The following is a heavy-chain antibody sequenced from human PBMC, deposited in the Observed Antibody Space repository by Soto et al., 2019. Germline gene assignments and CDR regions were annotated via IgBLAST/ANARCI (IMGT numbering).Heavy chain of an antibody. CDR3: AKVTKRAAAGRYEYYKYGMDV. V-gene: IGHV3-23*01. CDR2: ISGSGGSS. D-gene: IGHD6-13*01. CDR1: GFAFSTYA. Sequence: GSLRLSCAAAGFAFSTYAMTWVRQAPGKGLEWVSVISGSGGSSYYAASVKGRFTISRDNSKNTLFLQMNGLRAEDTAVYYCAKVTKRAAAGRYEYYKYGMDVWGQGTTVTVSS. J-gene: IGHJ6*02.